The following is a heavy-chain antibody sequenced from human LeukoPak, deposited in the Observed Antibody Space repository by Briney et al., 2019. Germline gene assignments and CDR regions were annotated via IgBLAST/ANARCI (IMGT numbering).Heavy chain of an antibody. J-gene: IGHJ4*02. CDR3: ARSGVGYFYDTTGYYPLDY. D-gene: IGHD3-22*01. CDR1: GYTFTNYG. V-gene: IGHV1-18*01. CDR2: ISPYTGNT. Sequence: GASVKVSCKASGYTFTNYGISWVGQAPGQGLEWMGWISPYTGNTNYAQNLQGRVTMTTDTSTSTAYMELRSLRSDDTAVYYCARSGVGYFYDTTGYYPLDYWGQGTLVTVSS.